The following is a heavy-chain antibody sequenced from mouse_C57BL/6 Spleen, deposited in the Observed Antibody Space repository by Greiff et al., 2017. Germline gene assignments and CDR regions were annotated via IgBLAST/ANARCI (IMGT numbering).Heavy chain of an antibody. V-gene: IGHV2-5*01. Sequence: VQLQQSGPGLVQPSPSLSITCTASGFSLTSYGVHWVRQSPGKGLEWLGVIWRGGSTDYNAAFMSRLSITKDNSKSHVFFKMNSLQADDTAIYYCAKNLYGGAMDYWGQGTSVTVSS. D-gene: IGHD1-1*01. CDR1: GFSLTSYG. J-gene: IGHJ4*01. CDR2: IWRGGST. CDR3: AKNLYGGAMDY.